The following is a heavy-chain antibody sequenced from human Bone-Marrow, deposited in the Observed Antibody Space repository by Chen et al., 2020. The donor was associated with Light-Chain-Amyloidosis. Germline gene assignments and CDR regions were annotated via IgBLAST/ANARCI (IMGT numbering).Heavy chain of an antibody. Sequence: QVQLVESGGGVVQPGVSLRLSCAASAFTFSSYGMHWVRQAPGKGLEWVAFVRYDGSNKYYADSVKGRFTISRDNSKNTLYLQMNSLRAEDTAVYYCAKVGALGAVQHYYYMDVWGKGTTVTVSS. J-gene: IGHJ6*03. V-gene: IGHV3-30*02. D-gene: IGHD1-1*01. CDR3: AKVGALGAVQHYYYMDV. CDR1: AFTFSSYG. CDR2: VRYDGSNK.